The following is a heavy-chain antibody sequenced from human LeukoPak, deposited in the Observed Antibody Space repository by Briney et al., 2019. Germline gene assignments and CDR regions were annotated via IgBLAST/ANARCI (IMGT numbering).Heavy chain of an antibody. CDR1: GFTFSSYS. J-gene: IGHJ1*01. V-gene: IGHV3-21*01. Sequence: KPGGSLRLSCAASGFTFSSYSMNWVRQAPGKGLEWVSSISSSSSYIYYAGSVKGRFTISRDNAKNSLYLQMNSLRAEDTAVYYCARDFYPRYCSGGSCYLEYFQHWGQGTLVTVSS. D-gene: IGHD2-15*01. CDR2: ISSSSSYI. CDR3: ARDFYPRYCSGGSCYLEYFQH.